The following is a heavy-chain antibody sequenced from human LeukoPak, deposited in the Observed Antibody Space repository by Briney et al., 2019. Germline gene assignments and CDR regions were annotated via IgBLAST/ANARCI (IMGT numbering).Heavy chain of an antibody. CDR3: AKNGPSVVVPAASDY. V-gene: IGHV3-23*01. CDR1: GFTFGDYA. J-gene: IGHJ4*02. D-gene: IGHD2-2*01. Sequence: GGSLRLSCTASGFTFGDYAMSWVRQAPGKGLEWVSAISGSGGSTYYADSVKGRFTISRDNSKNTLYLQMNSLRAEDTAVYYCAKNGPSVVVPAASDYWGQGTLVTVSS. CDR2: ISGSGGST.